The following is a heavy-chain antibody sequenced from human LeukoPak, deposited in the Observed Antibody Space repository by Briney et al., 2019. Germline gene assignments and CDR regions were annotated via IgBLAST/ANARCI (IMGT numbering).Heavy chain of an antibody. D-gene: IGHD2-2*01. Sequence: ASVKVSCKASGYTFTGYYMHWVRQAPGQGLEWMGWINPNSGGTNYAQKFQGRVAMTRDTSISTAYMELSRLRSDDTAVYCCARAVVPAAAPFYYYYGMDVWGQGTTVTVSS. CDR2: INPNSGGT. J-gene: IGHJ6*02. CDR1: GYTFTGYY. V-gene: IGHV1-2*02. CDR3: ARAVVPAAAPFYYYYGMDV.